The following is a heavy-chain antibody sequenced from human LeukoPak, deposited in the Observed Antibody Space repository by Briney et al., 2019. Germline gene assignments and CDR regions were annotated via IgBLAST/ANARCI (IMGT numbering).Heavy chain of an antibody. CDR3: AELGITMIGGV. V-gene: IGHV3-9*01. J-gene: IGHJ6*04. CDR1: GFTFDDYA. Sequence: PGGSLRLSCAASGFTFDDYAMHWVRQAPGKGLEWVSGISWNSGSIGYADSVKGRFTISRDNFENTLYLQMNSLRAEDTAVYYCAELGITMIGGVWGKGTTVTISS. D-gene: IGHD3-10*02. CDR2: ISWNSGSI.